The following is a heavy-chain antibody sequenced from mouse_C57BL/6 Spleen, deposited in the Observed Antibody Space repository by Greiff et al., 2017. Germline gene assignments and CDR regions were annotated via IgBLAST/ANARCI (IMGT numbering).Heavy chain of an antibody. D-gene: IGHD2-1*01. V-gene: IGHV6-3*01. CDR3: IYGIRYFDV. J-gene: IGHJ1*03. CDR2: IRLKSDNYAT. Sequence: EVQVVESGGGLVQPGGSMKLSCVASGFTFSNYWMNWVRQSPEKGLEWVAQIRLKSDNYATHYAESVKGRFAISRDDSKSSVYLQMNNLRAEDTGIYYCIYGIRYFDVWGTGTTVTVSS. CDR1: GFTFSNYW.